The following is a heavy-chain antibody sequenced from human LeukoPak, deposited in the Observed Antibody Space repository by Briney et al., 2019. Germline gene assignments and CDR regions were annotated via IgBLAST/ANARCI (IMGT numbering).Heavy chain of an antibody. CDR2: IRGSGFSI. Sequence: GGALRLSCAASGFTFSNSAMNWVRQAPGKGREGVAAIRGSGFSIEYADSVRGQFTVSRNNSKNPLYVQLNSLRAEDPAMYYCAKEVGDYYSYMNVWGKGTTVTVSS. V-gene: IGHV3-23*01. D-gene: IGHD1-26*01. CDR3: AKEVGDYYSYMNV. CDR1: GFTFSNSA. J-gene: IGHJ6*03.